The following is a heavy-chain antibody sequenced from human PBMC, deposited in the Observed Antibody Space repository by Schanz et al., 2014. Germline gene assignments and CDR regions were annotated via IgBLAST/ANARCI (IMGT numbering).Heavy chain of an antibody. Sequence: DVQLVESGGGLVKPGGSLRLSCAASGFTFSTYTMNWVRQAPGKGLEWISYVSSYDTTVSYADSVKGRFTISRDNAKNSLYLEMTSLRGEDTAVYYCARENLNWEAFDIWGQGTVVTVSS. CDR3: ARENLNWEAFDI. D-gene: IGHD7-27*01. J-gene: IGHJ3*02. CDR1: GFTFSTYT. CDR2: VSSYDTTV. V-gene: IGHV3-21*05.